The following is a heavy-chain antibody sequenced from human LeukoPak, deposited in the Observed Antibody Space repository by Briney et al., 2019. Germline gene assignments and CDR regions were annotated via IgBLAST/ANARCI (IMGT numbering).Heavy chain of an antibody. Sequence: GESLKISCQGSGYSFTSYWIGWVRQMPGKGLEWMRIIYPGDSDTRYSPSFQGQVTISADKSISTAYLQWSSLKASDTAMYYCARQASRFDYGGNWDAFDIWGQGTVVTVSS. D-gene: IGHD4-23*01. CDR2: IYPGDSDT. V-gene: IGHV5-51*01. CDR3: ARQASRFDYGGNWDAFDI. CDR1: GYSFTSYW. J-gene: IGHJ3*02.